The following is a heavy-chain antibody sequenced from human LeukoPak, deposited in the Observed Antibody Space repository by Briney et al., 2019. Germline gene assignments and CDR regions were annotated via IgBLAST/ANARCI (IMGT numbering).Heavy chain of an antibody. CDR1: GGSISTYF. CDR2: IYYSGST. J-gene: IGHJ5*02. V-gene: IGHV4-59*08. Sequence: SETLSLTCTVSGGSISTYFWSWIRQPPGKGLEWIGFIYYSGSTNYNPSLKSRVTISVDTSKNQFSLKLSSVTAADTAVYYCARVSVNRFDPWGQGTLVTVSS. D-gene: IGHD3-16*02. CDR3: ARVSVNRFDP.